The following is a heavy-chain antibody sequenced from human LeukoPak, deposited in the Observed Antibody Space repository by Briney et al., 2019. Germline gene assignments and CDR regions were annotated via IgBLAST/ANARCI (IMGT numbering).Heavy chain of an antibody. CDR2: IYYSGST. D-gene: IGHD1-26*01. CDR1: GDSISYYY. J-gene: IGHJ6*02. V-gene: IGHV4-59*01. Sequence: SETLSLTCNVSGDSISYYYWSWIRQPPGKGLEWIGYIYYSGSTDYNPSLKSRVSISVDTSKNQFSLELNSVTPADTAVYYCARDGRISPYSGMDVWGQGTTVTVSS. CDR3: ARDGRISPYSGMDV.